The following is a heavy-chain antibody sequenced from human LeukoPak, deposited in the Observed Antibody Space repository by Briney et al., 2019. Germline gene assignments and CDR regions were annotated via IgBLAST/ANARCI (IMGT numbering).Heavy chain of an antibody. Sequence: SETLSLTCTVSGGSISSGDYYWSWIRQPPGKGLEWIGYIYYSGSTYYNPSLKSRVTISVDESRNQFSLKLSSVTAADTAVYYCARKWYCSSTSCSSTFDYWGQGTLVTVSS. CDR3: ARKWYCSSTSCSSTFDY. D-gene: IGHD2-2*01. V-gene: IGHV4-30-4*01. J-gene: IGHJ4*02. CDR2: IYYSGST. CDR1: GGSISSGDYY.